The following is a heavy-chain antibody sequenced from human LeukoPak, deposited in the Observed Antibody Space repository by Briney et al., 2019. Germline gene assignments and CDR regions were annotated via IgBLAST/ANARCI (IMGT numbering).Heavy chain of an antibody. Sequence: PGGSLRLSCAASGFTFSSYAMSWVRQAPGKGLEWVSAISGSGGSTYYADSVKGRFTISGDNSKNTLYLQMNSLRAEDTAVYYCAKAFEQWLAFDYWGQGTLVTVSS. CDR1: GFTFSSYA. J-gene: IGHJ4*02. CDR2: ISGSGGST. V-gene: IGHV3-23*01. D-gene: IGHD6-19*01. CDR3: AKAFEQWLAFDY.